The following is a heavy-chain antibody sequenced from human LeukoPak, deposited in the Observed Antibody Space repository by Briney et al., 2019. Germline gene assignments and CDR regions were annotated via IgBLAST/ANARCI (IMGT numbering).Heavy chain of an antibody. V-gene: IGHV1-69*04. CDR3: ATPMPYYDSSGYYSDYYYGMDV. J-gene: IGHJ6*02. Sequence: SVKVSCKTSGGTLSSYAISWVRQAPGQGLEWMGRIIPIFGIANYAQKFQGRVTITADKSTSTAYMELSSLRSEDTAVYYCATPMPYYDSSGYYSDYYYGMDVWGQGTTVTVSS. CDR1: GGTLSSYA. D-gene: IGHD3-22*01. CDR2: IIPIFGIA.